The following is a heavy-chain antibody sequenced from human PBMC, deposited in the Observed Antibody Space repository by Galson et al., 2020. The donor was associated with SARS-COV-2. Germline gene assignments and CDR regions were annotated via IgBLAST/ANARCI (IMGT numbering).Heavy chain of an antibody. J-gene: IGHJ3*01. Sequence: SETLSLTCSVSGGSISGGSYFWGWIRQPAGKGLEWIGHIYTNGFTYYNPSLKSRVTISVDTSKNVFSLKLGSVTAADTAVYYCARTTQSGTYSPPGSFGVWGQGTKVTVSS. CDR3: ARTTQSGTYSPPGSFGV. V-gene: IGHV4-61*09. D-gene: IGHD1-26*01. CDR2: IYTNGFT. CDR1: GGSISGGSYF.